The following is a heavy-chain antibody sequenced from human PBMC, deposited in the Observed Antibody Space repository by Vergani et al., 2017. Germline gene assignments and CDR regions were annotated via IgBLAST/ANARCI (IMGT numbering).Heavy chain of an antibody. J-gene: IGHJ4*02. Sequence: QVQLVQSGAEVKKPGASVKVFCKASGYTFTSYYMHWVRQAPGQGLEWMGIINPSGGSTSYAQKFQGRVTMTRDTSTSTVYMELSSLRSEDTAVYYCARGPDYYDSSGYYWFDYWGQGTLVTVSS. D-gene: IGHD3-22*01. CDR3: ARGPDYYDSSGYYWFDY. CDR1: GYTFTSYY. V-gene: IGHV1-46*03. CDR2: INPSGGST.